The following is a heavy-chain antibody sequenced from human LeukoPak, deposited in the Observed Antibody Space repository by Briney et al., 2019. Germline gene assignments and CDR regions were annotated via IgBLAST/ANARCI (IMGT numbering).Heavy chain of an antibody. V-gene: IGHV4-59*01. CDR1: GGSTTTYY. CDR2: IYNTGTT. Sequence: KSSETLSLTCSVSGGSTTTYYWNWIRQPPGKGLEWIGYIYNTGTTSYNSSLKSRAIISLDTSKNPFSLKLTSVTAADTATYYCARGAGGGSYAGNFDNWGRGILVTVSS. D-gene: IGHD3-16*01. J-gene: IGHJ4*02. CDR3: ARGAGGGSYAGNFDN.